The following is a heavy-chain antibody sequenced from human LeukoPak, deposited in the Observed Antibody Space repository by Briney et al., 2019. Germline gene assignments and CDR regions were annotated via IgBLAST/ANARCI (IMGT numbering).Heavy chain of an antibody. D-gene: IGHD3-22*01. J-gene: IGHJ3*02. Sequence: PGGSLRLSCAASGFTFSSYAMSWVRQAPGKGLEWVSAISGSGGSTYYADSVKGRFTISRDNSKNTLYLQMNSLRAEDTAVYYCAKDYCDSSGYYYLAFDIWGQGTMVTVSS. CDR1: GFTFSSYA. CDR3: AKDYCDSSGYYYLAFDI. CDR2: ISGSGGST. V-gene: IGHV3-23*01.